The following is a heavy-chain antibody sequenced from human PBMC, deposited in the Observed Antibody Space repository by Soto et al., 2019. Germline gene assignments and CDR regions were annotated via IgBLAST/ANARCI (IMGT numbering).Heavy chain of an antibody. CDR2: IAYDGSNK. Sequence: QVQLVESGGGVVQPGRSLRLSCAASGFTFSSYGMHWVRQAPGKGLEWVAVIAYDGSNKYYADSVKGRFTISRDNSKNTLYLQMNSLRAEDTAVYYCAKDYYGSVKDAFDIWGQGTMVTVSS. V-gene: IGHV3-30*18. CDR3: AKDYYGSVKDAFDI. J-gene: IGHJ3*02. D-gene: IGHD3-10*01. CDR1: GFTFSSYG.